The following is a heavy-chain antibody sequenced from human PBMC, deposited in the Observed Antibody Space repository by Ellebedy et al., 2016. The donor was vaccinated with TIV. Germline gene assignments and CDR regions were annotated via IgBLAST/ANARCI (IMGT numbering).Heavy chain of an antibody. D-gene: IGHD3-10*01. V-gene: IGHV4-34*01. CDR3: ARDTTDYYYGSGSYYKWFDP. CDR1: AGSFSGYY. J-gene: IGHJ5*02. CDR2: IHHRGSH. Sequence: MPSETLSLTCAVYAGSFSGYYWTLIRQTPGQGLEWIGEIHHRGSHNYNPSLKSRVIISVDTSKNQFSRKLSSLTAAYTAVYYCARDTTDYYYGSGSYYKWFDPWGQGTLVTVSS.